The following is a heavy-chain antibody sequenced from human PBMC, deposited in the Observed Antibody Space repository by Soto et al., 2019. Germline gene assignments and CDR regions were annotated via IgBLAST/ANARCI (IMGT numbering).Heavy chain of an antibody. CDR2: IYATGTT. CDR1: GGSISSYY. D-gene: IGHD1-1*01. CDR3: VRDGTKTLRDWFDP. J-gene: IGHJ5*02. Sequence: SETLSLTCTVSGGSISSYYWSWIRQPAGKGLEWIGRIYATGTTDYNPSLKSRVMMSVDTSKKQFSLRLRSVTAADTAVYYCVRDGTKTLRDWFDPWGQGISVTVSS. V-gene: IGHV4-4*07.